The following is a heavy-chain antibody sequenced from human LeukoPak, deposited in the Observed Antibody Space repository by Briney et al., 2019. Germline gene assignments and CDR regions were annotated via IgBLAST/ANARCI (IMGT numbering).Heavy chain of an antibody. CDR2: IRYDGSNK. V-gene: IGHV3-30*02. J-gene: IGHJ4*02. Sequence: PGGSLRLSCAASGFTFSSYGMHWVRQTPGKGLEWVAFIRYDGSNKYYADSVKGRFTVSRDNSKNTLYLQMNSLRAEDTAVYYCAKDRDYYGSGKGFYWGQGTLVTVSS. D-gene: IGHD3-10*01. CDR3: AKDRDYYGSGKGFY. CDR1: GFTFSSYG.